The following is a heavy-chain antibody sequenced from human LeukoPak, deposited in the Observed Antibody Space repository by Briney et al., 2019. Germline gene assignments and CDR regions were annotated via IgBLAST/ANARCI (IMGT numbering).Heavy chain of an antibody. CDR2: IYHSGST. V-gene: IGHV4-38-2*02. CDR1: GYSISSGYY. D-gene: IGHD3-22*01. Sequence: SETLSLTCTVSGYSISSGYYWGWIRQPPGKGLEWIGTIYHSGSTYYNPSLKSRVTISVHTSKNQFSLKLSSVTAADTAVYYCARPYDRSAYSYLWGQGTLVTVSS. J-gene: IGHJ5*02. CDR3: ARPYDRSAYSYL.